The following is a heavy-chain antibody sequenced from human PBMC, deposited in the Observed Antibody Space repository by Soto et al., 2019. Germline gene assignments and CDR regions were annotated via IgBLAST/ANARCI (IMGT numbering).Heavy chain of an antibody. CDR3: AKAGVVEGLGWFDP. CDR2: ISGSGGST. D-gene: IGHD2-15*01. CDR1: GFTFSSYA. J-gene: IGHJ5*02. V-gene: IGHV3-23*01. Sequence: RLSCAASGFTFSSYAMSWVRQAPGKGLEWVSAISGSGGSTYYADSVKGRFTISRDNSKNTLYLQMNSLRAEDTAVYYCAKAGVVEGLGWFDPWGQGTLVTVSS.